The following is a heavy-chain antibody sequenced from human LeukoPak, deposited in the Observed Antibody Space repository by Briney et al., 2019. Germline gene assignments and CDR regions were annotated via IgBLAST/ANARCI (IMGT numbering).Heavy chain of an antibody. J-gene: IGHJ5*01. Sequence: PGGSQPLSCAASGFTFSSYAVSWVRQAPGKGLEWVSTMSGNGGTTYYADSVKGRFTISRDNSRNTLFLQMNSLRAEDTAVYYCARGTLEHCSGASCYTLDSWGQGTLVTV. CDR1: GFTFSSYA. CDR3: ARGTLEHCSGASCYTLDS. V-gene: IGHV3-23*01. CDR2: MSGNGGTT. D-gene: IGHD2-15*01.